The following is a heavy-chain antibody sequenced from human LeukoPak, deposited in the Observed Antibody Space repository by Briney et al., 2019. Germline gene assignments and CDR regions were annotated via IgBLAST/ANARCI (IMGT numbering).Heavy chain of an antibody. Sequence: GGSLRLSCAASGFTVSSNYMSWVRQAPGKGLEWVSVIYSGGSTYYADSVKGRFTISRHNSKNTLYLQMNSLRAEDTAVYYRARGGSGSYYNSVYYYYGMDVWGQGTTVTVSS. CDR3: ARGGSGSYYNSVYYYYGMDV. CDR2: IYSGGST. J-gene: IGHJ6*02. D-gene: IGHD3-10*01. V-gene: IGHV3-53*04. CDR1: GFTVSSNY.